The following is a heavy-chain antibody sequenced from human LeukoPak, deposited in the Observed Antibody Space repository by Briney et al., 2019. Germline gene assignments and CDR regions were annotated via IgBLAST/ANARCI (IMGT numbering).Heavy chain of an antibody. CDR3: ARDKQWLEYPDY. V-gene: IGHV3-30*04. Sequence: PGGSLRLSCAASGFTFSSYAMHWVRQAPGKGLEWVAVISYDGSNKYYADSVKGRFTISRDNSNNTLYLQMNSLRAEDTAVYYCARDKQWLEYPDYWGQGTLVTVSS. CDR1: GFTFSSYA. D-gene: IGHD6-19*01. CDR2: ISYDGSNK. J-gene: IGHJ4*02.